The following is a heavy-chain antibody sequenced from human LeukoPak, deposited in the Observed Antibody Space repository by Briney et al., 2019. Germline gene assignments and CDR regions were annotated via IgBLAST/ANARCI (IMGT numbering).Heavy chain of an antibody. J-gene: IGHJ6*02. CDR1: GGSISSYY. CDR2: IYYSGST. V-gene: IGHV4-59*01. CDR3: ASMVRGSYYYYGMDV. Sequence: PSESPSLTCTVSGGSISSYYWSWIRQPPGKGLEWFGYIYYSGSTNYNPSLKSRVTISVDTSKNQFSLKLSSVTAADTAVYYCASMVRGSYYYYGMDVWGQGTTVTVSS. D-gene: IGHD3-10*01.